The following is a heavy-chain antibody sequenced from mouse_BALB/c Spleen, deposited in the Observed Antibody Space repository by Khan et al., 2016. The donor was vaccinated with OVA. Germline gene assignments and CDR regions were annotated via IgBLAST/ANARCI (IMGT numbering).Heavy chain of an antibody. D-gene: IGHD4-1*01. Sequence: EVELVESGGGLVQPGGSLRLSCATSGSTFTDYYMTWVRQPPGKALEWLGFIRDKANGYTTEYSASVRGRFTISRDNSQSILYLQMNSLRAEDSATYYCAREWEFYAMDYWGQGTSVTVSS. CDR3: AREWEFYAMDY. J-gene: IGHJ4*01. CDR2: IRDKANGYTT. V-gene: IGHV7-3*02. CDR1: GSTFTDYY.